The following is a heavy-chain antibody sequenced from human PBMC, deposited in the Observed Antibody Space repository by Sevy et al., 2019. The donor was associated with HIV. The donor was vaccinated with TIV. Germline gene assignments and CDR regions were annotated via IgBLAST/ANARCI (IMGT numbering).Heavy chain of an antibody. CDR1: GFTFSSYS. CDR3: ARDRKGEYSAYDGEGYFGMDV. J-gene: IGHJ6*02. V-gene: IGHV3-21*01. Sequence: GGSLRLSCAASGFTFSSYSMNWVRQAPGKGLEWVSSVSSLSNYIYYENSLKGGFSIARDNAQNSLYLQMNNLRVEDTAVCYCARDRKGEYSAYDGEGYFGMDVWGQGITVTVSS. D-gene: IGHD5-12*01. CDR2: VSSLSNYI.